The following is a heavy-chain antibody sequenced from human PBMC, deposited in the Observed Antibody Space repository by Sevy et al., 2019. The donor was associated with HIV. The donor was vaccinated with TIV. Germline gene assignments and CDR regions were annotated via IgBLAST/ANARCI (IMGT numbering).Heavy chain of an antibody. CDR3: ACDMSYYDSIGNDDWYLDL. CDR2: IGSTGDYI. Sequence: GGSLRLSCAASGFTFISYSMNWVRQAPGKGLEWVASIGSTGDYIYYADSMKGRFTISRDNDKKSLYLQMKIRRGEDTAVDYCACDMSYYDSIGNDDWYLDLWGRGTLVTVSS. V-gene: IGHV3-21*01. CDR1: GFTFISYS. D-gene: IGHD3-22*01. J-gene: IGHJ2*01.